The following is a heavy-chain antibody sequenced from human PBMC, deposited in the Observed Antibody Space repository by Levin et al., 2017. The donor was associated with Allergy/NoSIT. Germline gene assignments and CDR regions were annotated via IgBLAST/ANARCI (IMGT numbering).Heavy chain of an antibody. Sequence: GESLKISCAASGFTFSSYAMHWVRQAPGKGLEWVAVISYDGSNKYYADSVKGRFTISRDNSKNTLYLQMNSLRAEDTAVYYCARDESIAVSYYYGMDVWGQGTTVTVSS. D-gene: IGHD6-19*01. CDR3: ARDESIAVSYYYGMDV. J-gene: IGHJ6*02. V-gene: IGHV3-30*04. CDR2: ISYDGSNK. CDR1: GFTFSSYA.